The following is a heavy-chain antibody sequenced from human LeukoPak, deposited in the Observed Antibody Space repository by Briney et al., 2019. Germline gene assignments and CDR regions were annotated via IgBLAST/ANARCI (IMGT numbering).Heavy chain of an antibody. CDR1: GFTFSDYY. D-gene: IGHD3-22*01. CDR2: ISSSGSTI. CDR3: ARDHGDSSGYDMDV. J-gene: IGHJ6*02. Sequence: GGSLRLSCAASGFTFSDYYMSWICQAPGKGLEWVSYISSSGSTIYYADSVKGRFTISRDNAKNSLYLQMNSLRAEDTAVYYCARDHGDSSGYDMDVWGQGTTVTVSS. V-gene: IGHV3-11*01.